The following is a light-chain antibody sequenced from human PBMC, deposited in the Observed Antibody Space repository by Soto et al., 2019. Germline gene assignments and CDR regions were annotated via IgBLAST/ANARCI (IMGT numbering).Light chain of an antibody. Sequence: QSALTQPASVSASPGQSITISCTGTSSDLGSYDLVSWYQQLPGNAPKLIIYGGSERPSGVSNRFSGSKSGNTASLTISGLQAEDEADYYCCSYAQRSTLVCGGGTKVTVL. V-gene: IGLV2-23*01. J-gene: IGLJ3*02. CDR3: CSYAQRSTLV. CDR1: SSDLGSYDL. CDR2: GGS.